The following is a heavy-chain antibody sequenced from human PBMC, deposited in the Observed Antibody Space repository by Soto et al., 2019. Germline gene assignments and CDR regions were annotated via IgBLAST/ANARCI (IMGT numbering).Heavy chain of an antibody. J-gene: IGHJ1*01. Sequence: VESGGGVVQPGRSLTLSCAASGFSLDSYAMHWVRQAPGKGHEWMAVVSYDGKNIYYADSVKGRFTISKDDPKNTLYLRMGSLTAEDTATCYCARDYGALPCDRIQHWGRGTLVTVSS. CDR2: VSYDGKNI. CDR1: GFSLDSYA. V-gene: IGHV3-30*03. D-gene: IGHD3-10*01. CDR3: ARDYGALPCDRIQH.